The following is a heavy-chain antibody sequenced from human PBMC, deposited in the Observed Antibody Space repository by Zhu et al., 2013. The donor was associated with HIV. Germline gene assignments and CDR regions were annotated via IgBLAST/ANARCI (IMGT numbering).Heavy chain of an antibody. Sequence: QVQLVQSGAELKKPGASVKVSCKASGGTFNSYAFNWVRQAPGQGLEWMGRVIPFLDTTNYAQKFRGTVSITADKSTTTAYMELSSLRSEDTAIYYCATYLLTTGYLDSWGQGTLVTVSS. V-gene: IGHV1-69*09. D-gene: IGHD4-17*01. CDR1: GGTFNSYA. CDR3: ATYLLTTGYLDS. J-gene: IGHJ4*02. CDR2: VIPFLDTT.